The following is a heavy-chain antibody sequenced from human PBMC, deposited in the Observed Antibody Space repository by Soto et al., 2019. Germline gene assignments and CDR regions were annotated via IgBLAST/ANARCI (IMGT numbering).Heavy chain of an antibody. CDR2: IYYSGST. D-gene: IGHD5-12*01. CDR3: ARRVSLREWLRTPYYDY. V-gene: IGHV4-59*01. J-gene: IGHJ4*02. CDR1: GGSISSYY. Sequence: PSETLSLTCTVSGGSISSYYWSWIRQPPGKGLEWIGYIYYSGSTNYNPSLKSRVTISVDTSKNQFSLKLSSVTAADTAVYYCARRVSLREWLRTPYYDYWGQGTLVTVSS.